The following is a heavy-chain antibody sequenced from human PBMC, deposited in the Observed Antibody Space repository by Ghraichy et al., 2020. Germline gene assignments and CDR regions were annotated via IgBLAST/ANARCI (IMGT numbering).Heavy chain of an antibody. CDR2: ISYDGSNK. CDR1: GFTFSSYG. CDR3: AKDRVGATFI. J-gene: IGHJ4*02. D-gene: IGHD1-26*01. Sequence: GGSLRLSCAASGFTFSSYGMHWVRQAPGKGLEWVAVISYDGSNKYYADSVKGRFTISRDNSKNTLYLQMNSLRAEDTAVYYCAKDRVGATFIWGQGTLVTVSA. V-gene: IGHV3-30*18.